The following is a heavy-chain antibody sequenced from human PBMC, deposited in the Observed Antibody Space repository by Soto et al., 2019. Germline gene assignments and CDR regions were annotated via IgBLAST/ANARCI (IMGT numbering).Heavy chain of an antibody. CDR3: ARAAEYSSSSGFDY. CDR1: GDSVSSNSAA. CDR2: TYYRSQWYN. Sequence: QVQLQQSGPGLVKPSQTLSLPCAISGDSVSSNSAAWNWIRQSPSRGLEWLGRTYYRSQWYNDYAVSVKSRIPINPDTSQNQFSLQLNSVTPEDTAVYYCARAAEYSSSSGFDYWGQGTLVTVSS. D-gene: IGHD6-6*01. V-gene: IGHV6-1*01. J-gene: IGHJ4*02.